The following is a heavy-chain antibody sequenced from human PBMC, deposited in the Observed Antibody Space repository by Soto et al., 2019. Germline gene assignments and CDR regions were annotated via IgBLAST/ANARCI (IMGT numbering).Heavy chain of an antibody. CDR1: GFTFSSYS. V-gene: IGHV3-21*01. CDR3: AREVYVGNWFDP. Sequence: EVQLVESGGGLVKPGGSLRLSCAASGFTFSSYSMNWVRQAPGKGLEWVSSISSSSSYIYYADSVKGRFTISRDNAKNSLYLQMNSLRAEDTAVYYCAREVYVGNWFDPWGQGTLVTVSS. D-gene: IGHD2-8*01. J-gene: IGHJ5*02. CDR2: ISSSSSYI.